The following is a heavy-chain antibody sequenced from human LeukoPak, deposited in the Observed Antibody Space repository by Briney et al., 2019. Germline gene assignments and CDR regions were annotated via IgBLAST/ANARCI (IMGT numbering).Heavy chain of an antibody. D-gene: IGHD1-26*01. CDR1: GFTFSSYA. V-gene: IGHV3-23*01. J-gene: IGHJ4*02. Sequence: GGSLRLSCAASGFTFSSYAMSWVRQAPGKGLEWVSAISGSGGSTYYADSVKGRFTISRDNAKNSLYLQMNSLRDEDTAVYYCVGGGYYVFDYWGQGTLVTVSS. CDR3: VGGGYYVFDY. CDR2: ISGSGGST.